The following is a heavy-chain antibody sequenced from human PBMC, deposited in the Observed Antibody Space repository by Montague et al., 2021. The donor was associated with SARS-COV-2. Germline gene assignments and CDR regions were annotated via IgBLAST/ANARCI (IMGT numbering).Heavy chain of an antibody. CDR3: SREGGITVFGVVIGSPYYYYMDV. CDR1: GGSISSYY. J-gene: IGHJ6*03. D-gene: IGHD3-3*01. CDR2: IYTSGST. Sequence: SETLSLTCTVSGGSISSYYWSWIRHPAGKGLELSWRIYTSGSTNYKPSXXIRVTMSVDTSKNQFSLKLSPVTAADTAVYYCSREGGITVFGVVIGSPYYYYMDVWGKGTTVTVSS. V-gene: IGHV4-4*07.